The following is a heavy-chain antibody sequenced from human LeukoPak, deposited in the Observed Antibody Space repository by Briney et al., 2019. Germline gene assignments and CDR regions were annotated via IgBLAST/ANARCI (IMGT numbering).Heavy chain of an antibody. CDR1: GYTFTSYD. CDR3: ARTHYNFWSGYPPLDY. D-gene: IGHD3-3*01. V-gene: IGHV1-18*01. J-gene: IGHJ4*02. Sequence: GASVKVSCKASGYTFTSYDINWVRQATGQGLEWMGWISAYNGNTNYAQKLQGRVTMTTDTSTSTAYMELRSLRSDDTAVYYCARTHYNFWSGYPPLDYWGQGTLVTVSS. CDR2: ISAYNGNT.